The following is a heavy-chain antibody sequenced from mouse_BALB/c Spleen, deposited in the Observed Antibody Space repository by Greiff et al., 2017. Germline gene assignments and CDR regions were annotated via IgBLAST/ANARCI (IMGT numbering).Heavy chain of an antibody. J-gene: IGHJ4*01. Sequence: EVQLQESGGGLVQPGGSMKLSCVASGFTFSNYWMNWVRQSPEKGLEWVAEIRLKSNNYATHYAESVKGRFTISRDDSKSSVYLQMNNLRAEDTGIYYCTRLHWDVEYYAMDYWGQGTSVTVSS. CDR1: GFTFSNYW. V-gene: IGHV6-6*02. CDR2: IRLKSNNYAT. D-gene: IGHD4-1*01. CDR3: TRLHWDVEYYAMDY.